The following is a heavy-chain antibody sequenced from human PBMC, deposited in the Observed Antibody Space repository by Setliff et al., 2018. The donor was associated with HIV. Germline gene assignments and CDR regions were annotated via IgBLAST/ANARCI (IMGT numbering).Heavy chain of an antibody. J-gene: IGHJ4*02. D-gene: IGHD4-17*01. CDR2: IYYNGIT. Sequence: PSETLSLTCGVSGYSLTSGYYWGWIRQPPGKGLEWIGSIYYNGITNYNPSLKSRVTVSVDTSKNQFSLKLTSVTAADTAMYYCASFFVTTVTNQDYWGQGTPVTVSS. CDR1: GYSLTSGYY. V-gene: IGHV4-38-2*01. CDR3: ASFFVTTVTNQDY.